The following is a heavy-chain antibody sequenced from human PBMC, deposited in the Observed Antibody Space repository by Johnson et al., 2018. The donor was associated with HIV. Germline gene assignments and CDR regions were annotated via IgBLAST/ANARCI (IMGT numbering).Heavy chain of an antibody. D-gene: IGHD3-22*01. Sequence: VQLVESGGGLVQPGGSLRLSCAVSGFTFSSYAMSWIRQAPGKGLEWVSYISSSGSTIYYADSVKGRFTISRDNAKNSVYLQMNSLRAEDTAVYYCAKGPLYYYDSRLGSGAFDIWGQGTMVTVSS. CDR2: ISSSGSTI. J-gene: IGHJ3*02. CDR1: GFTFSSYA. V-gene: IGHV3-48*04. CDR3: AKGPLYYYDSRLGSGAFDI.